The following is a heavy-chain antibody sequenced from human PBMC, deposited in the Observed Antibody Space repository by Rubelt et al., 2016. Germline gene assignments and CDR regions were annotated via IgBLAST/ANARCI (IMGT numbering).Heavy chain of an antibody. CDR3: ASGIVAAGYW. CDR2: ISAYNGNT. V-gene: IGHV1-18*01. D-gene: IGHD6-13*01. Sequence: GISWVRQAPGQGLEWMGWISAYNGNTNYAQKPQGRVTMTTDTSTSTAYMELRSLRSDDTAVYYCASGIVAAGYWWGQGTLVTVSS. CDR1: G. J-gene: IGHJ4*02.